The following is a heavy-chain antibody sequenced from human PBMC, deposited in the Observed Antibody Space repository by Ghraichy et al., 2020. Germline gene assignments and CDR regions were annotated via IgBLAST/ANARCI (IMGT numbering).Heavy chain of an antibody. Sequence: GGPLRLSCAASGFTFSSYAMSWVRQAPGKGLEWVSAISGSGGSTYYADSVKGRFTISRDNSKNTLYLQMNSLRAEDTAVYYCAKDFPYDFPPYYGMDVWGQGTTVTVSS. J-gene: IGHJ6*02. V-gene: IGHV3-23*01. D-gene: IGHD3-3*01. CDR3: AKDFPYDFPPYYGMDV. CDR1: GFTFSSYA. CDR2: ISGSGGST.